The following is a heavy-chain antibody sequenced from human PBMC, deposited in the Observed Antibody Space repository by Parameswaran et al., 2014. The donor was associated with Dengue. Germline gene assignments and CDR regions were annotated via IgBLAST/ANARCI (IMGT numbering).Heavy chain of an antibody. D-gene: IGHD5-18*01. V-gene: IGHV3-7*01. CDR3: ASLDTASITPHFGL. CDR2: IKQHGSDR. J-gene: IGHJ2*01. Sequence: VRQAPGKGLEWVAMIKQHGSDRLYVNSVKGRFTISTDSAKNSMYLQMNSLRAEDTAVYYCASLDTASITPHFGLWGRGTLVTVSS.